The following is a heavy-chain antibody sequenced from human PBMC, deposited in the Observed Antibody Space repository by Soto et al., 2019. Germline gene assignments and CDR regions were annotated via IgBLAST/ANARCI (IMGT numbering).Heavy chain of an antibody. D-gene: IGHD4-17*01. CDR1: GGTFSNYT. J-gene: IGHJ6*03. Sequence: QVQLVQSGAEVKKPGSSVKVSCKASGGTFSNYTISWVRQAPGQGLEWMGRIIPIFNIANYAQKFQGRVTITADKSTSTVYMGLRNPRSEDTAVYYCAGVSEMGTVTEGYYYYMDVWGKGTTVTVSS. CDR2: IIPIFNIA. CDR3: AGVSEMGTVTEGYYYYMDV. V-gene: IGHV1-69*02.